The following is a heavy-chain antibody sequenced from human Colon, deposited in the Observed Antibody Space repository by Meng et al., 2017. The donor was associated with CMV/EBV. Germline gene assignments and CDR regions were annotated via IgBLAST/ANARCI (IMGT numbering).Heavy chain of an antibody. J-gene: IGHJ5*02. CDR3: ARPAYCSSTSCYFWFDP. CDR1: SISSRSYY. Sequence: SISSRSYYWGWIRQPPGKGLEWLGSIYYSGSTYYNPSLKSRVTISVDTSKNQFSLKLSSVTAADTAVYYCARPAYCSSTSCYFWFDPWGQGTLVTVSS. V-gene: IGHV4-39*07. CDR2: IYYSGST. D-gene: IGHD2-2*01.